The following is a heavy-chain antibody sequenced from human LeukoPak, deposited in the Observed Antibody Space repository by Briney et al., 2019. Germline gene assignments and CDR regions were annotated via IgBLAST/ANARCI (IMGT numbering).Heavy chain of an antibody. CDR2: ISAYNGNT. Sequence: ASVKVSCKASGYTFTSYGISWVRQAPGQGLEWMGWISAYNGNTNYAQKLQGRVTMTTDTSTSTAYMELRSLRSDDTAVYYCARGSVAGTSGGAFDIWGQGTMVTVSS. J-gene: IGHJ3*02. CDR3: ARGSVAGTSGGAFDI. V-gene: IGHV1-18*01. D-gene: IGHD6-19*01. CDR1: GYTFTSYG.